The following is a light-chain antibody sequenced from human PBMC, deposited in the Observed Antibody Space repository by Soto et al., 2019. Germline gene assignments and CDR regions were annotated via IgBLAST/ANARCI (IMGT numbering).Light chain of an antibody. V-gene: IGLV1-44*01. CDR2: SNN. J-gene: IGLJ1*01. CDR1: SSNIGSNT. Sequence: QSVLTQPPSASGTPGQRVTISCSGSSSNIGSNTVNWYQQLPGTAPKLLIYSNNQRPSGVPDRFSGSKSGTSASLAISGLQAEDEADYYCGSYTSSGTPMVFGTGTKVTLL. CDR3: GSYTSSGTPMV.